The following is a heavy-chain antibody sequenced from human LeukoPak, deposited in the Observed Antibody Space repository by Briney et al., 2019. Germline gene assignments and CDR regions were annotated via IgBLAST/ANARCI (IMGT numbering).Heavy chain of an antibody. Sequence: GGSLRLSCAASGFTFSTHDMTWLRQVPGKGLDWVSSISASGDRTWYADSVKGRFTISRDNSKNTVYLQMNSLRVEDTAVYHCGKDLSGAVAADWFDPGGQGTLVTVSS. CDR1: GFTFSTHD. CDR2: ISASGDRT. J-gene: IGHJ5*01. CDR3: GKDLSGAVAADWFDP. V-gene: IGHV3-23*01. D-gene: IGHD6-19*01.